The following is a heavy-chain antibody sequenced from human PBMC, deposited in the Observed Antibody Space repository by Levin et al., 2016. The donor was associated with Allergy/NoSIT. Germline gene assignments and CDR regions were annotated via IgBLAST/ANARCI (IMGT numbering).Heavy chain of an antibody. CDR3: ARSNYDSSGYYYDWVSFDY. V-gene: IGHV4-59*01. CDR2: IYYSGST. Sequence: WIRQPPGKGLEWIGYIYYSGSTNYNPSLKSRVTISVDTSKNQFSLKLSSVTAADTAVYYCARSNYDSSGYYYDWVSFDYWGQGTLVTVSS. J-gene: IGHJ4*02. D-gene: IGHD3-22*01.